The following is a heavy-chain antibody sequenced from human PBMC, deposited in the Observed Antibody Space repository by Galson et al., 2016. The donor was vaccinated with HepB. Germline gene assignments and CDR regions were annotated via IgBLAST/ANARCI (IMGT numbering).Heavy chain of an antibody. CDR3: AHTAPLGLEFSRVHFDY. CDR2: IYWNDDK. CDR1: GFSLTTGLG. Sequence: PALVKPTQTLTLTCTFSGFSLTTGLGVAWLRQPPGKAPEWLALIYWNDDKRYSPFLKSRLTITKDTSKSQVVLTMTNMDPVDTGTYYCAHTAPLGLEFSRVHFDYWGQGTLVTVSS. V-gene: IGHV2-5*01. J-gene: IGHJ4*02. D-gene: IGHD3-16*01.